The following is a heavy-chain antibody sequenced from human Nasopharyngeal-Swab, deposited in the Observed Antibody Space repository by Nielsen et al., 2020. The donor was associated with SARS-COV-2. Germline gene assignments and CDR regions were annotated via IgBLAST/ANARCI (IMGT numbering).Heavy chain of an antibody. Sequence: DGQAPGERLEWGGRIKSKTVGGTTDYAAPVKGRFTISRDDSKNTLYLQMNSLKTEDTAVYYCTTDLRSAGLTKNRLLLWFGELRRTNWFGPWGQGTLVTVSS. D-gene: IGHD3-10*01. J-gene: IGHJ5*02. CDR2: IKSKTVGGTT. V-gene: IGHV3-15*01. CDR3: TTDLRSAGLTKNRLLLWFGELRRTNWFGP.